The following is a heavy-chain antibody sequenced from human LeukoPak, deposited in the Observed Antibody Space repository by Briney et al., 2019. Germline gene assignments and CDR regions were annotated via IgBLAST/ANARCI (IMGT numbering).Heavy chain of an antibody. CDR3: ARHVVYQFGGYGTDV. J-gene: IGHJ6*04. Sequence: GESLKISCKGSGYSFTSYWISWVRQMPGKGLEWMGRIDPSDSYTNYSPSFQGHVTISADKSISTAYLQWSSLKASDTAMYYCARHVVYQFGGYGTDVWGKGTTVTVSS. D-gene: IGHD2-2*01. V-gene: IGHV5-10-1*01. CDR1: GYSFTSYW. CDR2: IDPSDSYT.